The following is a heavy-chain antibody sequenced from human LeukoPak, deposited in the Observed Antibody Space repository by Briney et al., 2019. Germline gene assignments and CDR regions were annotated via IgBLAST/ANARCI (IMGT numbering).Heavy chain of an antibody. V-gene: IGHV4-61*02. CDR1: GDSISRRSSY. Sequence: PSETLSLTCSVSGDSISRRSSYWTWIRQPAGRGLEWIGRVYSTGTPNYNPSLKSRVTMSVDTSKNQFSLTLNSVTAADTAVYYCARGRRSYRVYYFDYWGQGTLVTVSS. D-gene: IGHD1-26*01. J-gene: IGHJ4*02. CDR3: ARGRRSYRVYYFDY. CDR2: VYSTGTP.